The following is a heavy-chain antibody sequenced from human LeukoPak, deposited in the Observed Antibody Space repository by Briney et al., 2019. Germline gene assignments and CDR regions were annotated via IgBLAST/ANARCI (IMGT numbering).Heavy chain of an antibody. CDR2: ISGSGGST. CDR3: AHIDYVDTAMENYFDY. CDR1: GFIFSSYA. J-gene: IGHJ4*02. Sequence: PGGSLRLSCAASGFIFSSYAMSWVRQAPGKGLEWVSAISGSGGSTYYADSVKGRFTISRDNSKNTLYLQMNSLRAEDTAVYYCAHIDYVDTAMENYFDYWGQGTLVTVSS. V-gene: IGHV3-23*01. D-gene: IGHD5-18*01.